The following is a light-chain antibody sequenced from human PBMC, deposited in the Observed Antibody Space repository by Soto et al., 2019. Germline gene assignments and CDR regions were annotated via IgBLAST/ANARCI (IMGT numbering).Light chain of an antibody. CDR1: QSLTNSF. CDR3: QQYGTSEIT. Sequence: EFVLTQSPGTLSLSPGERATLSCRASQSLTNSFIAWYQQRPGQAPRLLIYDTSSRASGIPDRFSGSGSGTDFTLTISRLETEDFAVIYCQQYGTSEITFGQGTRLEIK. J-gene: IGKJ5*01. V-gene: IGKV3-20*01. CDR2: DTS.